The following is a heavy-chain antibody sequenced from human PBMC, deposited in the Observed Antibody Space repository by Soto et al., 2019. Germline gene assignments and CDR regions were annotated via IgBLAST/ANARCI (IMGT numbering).Heavy chain of an antibody. CDR2: IYYSGST. V-gene: IGHV4-39*01. J-gene: IGHJ6*04. D-gene: IGHD6-13*01. Sequence: PSETLSLTCTVSGGSISSSSYYWGWIRQPPGKGLEWIGSIYYSGSTYYNPSLKSRVTISVDTSKNQFSLKLSSVTAADTAVYYCASVIAAALVDVWGKGTTVTVSS. CDR3: ASVIAAALVDV. CDR1: GGSISSSSYY.